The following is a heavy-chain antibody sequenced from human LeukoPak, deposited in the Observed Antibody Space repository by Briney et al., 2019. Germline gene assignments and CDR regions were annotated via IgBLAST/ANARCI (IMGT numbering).Heavy chain of an antibody. CDR3: ARGRGSWYGVYFDY. J-gene: IGHJ4*02. D-gene: IGHD6-13*01. CDR2: IKRDGSEK. CDR1: GFTFSTYS. Sequence: PGGSLRLSCAASGFTFSTYSMNWLRLAPGKGLEWVANIKRDGSEKYYVDSVKGRFTISRDNAKNSLYLQMNSLRTEDTAVYYCARGRGSWYGVYFDYWGQGTLVTVSS. V-gene: IGHV3-7*01.